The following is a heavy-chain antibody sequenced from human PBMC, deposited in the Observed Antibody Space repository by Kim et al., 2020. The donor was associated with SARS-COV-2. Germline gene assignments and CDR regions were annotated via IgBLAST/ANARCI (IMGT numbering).Heavy chain of an antibody. D-gene: IGHD1-26*01. V-gene: IGHV1-18*01. CDR1: GYTFNSYG. CDR3: ARGRVGAAVYYFDY. J-gene: IGHJ4*02. CDR2: ISAYNGNT. Sequence: ASVKVSCKASGYTFNSYGFSWVRQAPGQGLEWMGWISAYNGNTNYAQKLQGRVTMTTDTSTNTAYMELRSLRSEDTAVYYCARGRVGAAVYYFDYWGQGTLVTVSS.